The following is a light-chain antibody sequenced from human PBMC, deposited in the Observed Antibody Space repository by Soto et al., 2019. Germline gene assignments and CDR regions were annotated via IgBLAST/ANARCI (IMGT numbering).Light chain of an antibody. CDR3: TSYVGNDIWV. CDR1: SSDVGAYKY. CDR2: EVT. J-gene: IGLJ3*02. Sequence: QSALTQPPPASRSPGQSVTLSCTGTSSDVGAYKYVSWYQQYPGKAPKLMIYEVTKRPSGVPDRFSGSKSGNTASLTVSGLQAEDEADYYCTSYVGNDIWVFGGGTKVTVL. V-gene: IGLV2-8*01.